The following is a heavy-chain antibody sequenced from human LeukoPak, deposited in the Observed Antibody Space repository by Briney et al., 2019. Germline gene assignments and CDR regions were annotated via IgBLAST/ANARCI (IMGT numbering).Heavy chain of an antibody. J-gene: IGHJ3*02. Sequence: GGSLRLSCAASGFTVSGNYMSWVRQAPGKGLEWVANIKLDGSQKYYVDSVKGRFTISRDNAKNSLYLQMNSLRVEDTAFYYCARDGMGVIKAYDIWGQGTMVTVSS. D-gene: IGHD3-10*01. CDR1: GFTVSGNY. CDR3: ARDGMGVIKAYDI. V-gene: IGHV3-7*05. CDR2: IKLDGSQK.